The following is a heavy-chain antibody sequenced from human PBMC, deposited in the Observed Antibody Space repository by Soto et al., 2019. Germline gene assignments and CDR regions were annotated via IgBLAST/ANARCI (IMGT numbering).Heavy chain of an antibody. D-gene: IGHD2-2*01. CDR3: TTARHCSSDACPAAE. J-gene: IGHJ4*02. CDR1: GFTFRTTG. V-gene: IGHV3-23*01. CDR2: IGPDPSNT. Sequence: EVQLLESGGGLVQPGGSLRLSCTTSGFTFRTTGMLWLRQPPGKGLEWVSAIGPDPSNTKYTDSVKRRFSISRDNSKNTVFLQMTSLGAEDTALYYCTTARHCSSDACPAAEWGQGTLITVSS.